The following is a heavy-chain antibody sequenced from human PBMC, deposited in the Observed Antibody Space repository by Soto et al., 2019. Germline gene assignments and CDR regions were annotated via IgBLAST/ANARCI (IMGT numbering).Heavy chain of an antibody. V-gene: IGHV3-23*01. J-gene: IGHJ3*02. D-gene: IGHD2-2*01. CDR3: AKDRVYCSSTSCYHYDAFDI. CDR2: ISGSGGST. CDR1: GFTFSSYA. Sequence: GGSLRLSCAASGFTFSSYAMSWVRQAPGKGLEWVSAISGSGGSTYYADSVKGRFTISRENSKNTLYLQMNSLRAEDTAVYYCAKDRVYCSSTSCYHYDAFDIWGQGTMVTVSS.